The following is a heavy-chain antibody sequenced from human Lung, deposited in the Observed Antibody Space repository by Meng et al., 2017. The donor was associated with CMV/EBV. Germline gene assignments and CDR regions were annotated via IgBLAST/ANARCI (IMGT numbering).Heavy chain of an antibody. J-gene: IGHJ4*02. V-gene: IGHV1-2*02. Sequence: ASXXVSCKTSGYTFAGHYLHWLRQAPGQGLEWMAWIHYDTGETNYAQNFHGRVTVTRDTSITTVYMELRSLRPDDTAMYYCARDDNWGPDYWGQGTLVPVSS. CDR3: ARDDNWGPDY. D-gene: IGHD7-27*01. CDR2: IHYDTGET. CDR1: GYTFAGHY.